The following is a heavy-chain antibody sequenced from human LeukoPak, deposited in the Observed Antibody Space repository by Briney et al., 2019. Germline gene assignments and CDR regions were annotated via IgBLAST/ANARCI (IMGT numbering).Heavy chain of an antibody. CDR1: GGSFSGYY. D-gene: IGHD3-22*01. CDR3: AREDSSGYYYRWFDP. J-gene: IGHJ5*02. V-gene: IGHV4-34*01. CDR2: INHSGST. Sequence: SEALSLTCAVYGGSFSGYYWSWIRQRPGKGLEWIGEINHSGSTNYNPSLKSRVTISVDTSKNQFSLKLSSVTAADTAVYYCAREDSSGYYYRWFDPWGQGTLVTVSS.